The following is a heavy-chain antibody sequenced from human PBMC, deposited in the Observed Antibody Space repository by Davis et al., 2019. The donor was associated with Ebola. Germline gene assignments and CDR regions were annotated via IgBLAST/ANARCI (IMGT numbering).Heavy chain of an antibody. D-gene: IGHD5-24*01. Sequence: GESLKISCKGSGYSFTSYWISWVRQLPGKGLEWMGRIDPSDSYTNYSPSFQGHVTISADKSISTAYLQWSSLKASDTAMYYCARLRDGYNEVIDYWGQGTLVTVSS. CDR3: ARLRDGYNEVIDY. J-gene: IGHJ4*02. V-gene: IGHV5-10-1*01. CDR2: IDPSDSYT. CDR1: GYSFTSYW.